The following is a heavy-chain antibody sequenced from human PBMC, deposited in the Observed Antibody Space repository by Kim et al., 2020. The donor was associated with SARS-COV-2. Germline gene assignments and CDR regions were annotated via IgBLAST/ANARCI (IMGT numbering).Heavy chain of an antibody. Sequence: GGSLRLSCAASGFTVSSNYMSWVRQAPGKGLEWVSVIYSGGSTYYADSVKGRFTISRHNSKNTLYLQMNSLRAEDTAVYYCAREPRSGTLLWSQTRGWYFDLWGRGTLVTVSS. CDR1: GFTVSSNY. CDR2: IYSGGST. V-gene: IGHV3-53*04. J-gene: IGHJ2*01. CDR3: AREPRSGTLLWSQTRGWYFDL. D-gene: IGHD2-21*01.